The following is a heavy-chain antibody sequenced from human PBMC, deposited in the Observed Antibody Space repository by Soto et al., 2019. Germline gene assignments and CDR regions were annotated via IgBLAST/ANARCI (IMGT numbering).Heavy chain of an antibody. Sequence: EVQLVESGGGLVQPGRSLRLSCAASGFTFDDYAMHWVRQAPGKGLEWVSGISWHSGSIGYADSVKGRFTISRDNAKNSLYLQMNSLRAEDTALYYCAKASDYIWGSYLDYWGQGTLVTVSS. CDR3: AKASDYIWGSYLDY. CDR1: GFTFDDYA. D-gene: IGHD3-16*02. V-gene: IGHV3-9*01. J-gene: IGHJ4*02. CDR2: ISWHSGSI.